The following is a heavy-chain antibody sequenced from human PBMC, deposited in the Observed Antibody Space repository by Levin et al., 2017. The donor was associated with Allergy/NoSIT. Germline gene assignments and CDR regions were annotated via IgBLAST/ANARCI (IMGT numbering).Heavy chain of an antibody. V-gene: IGHV1-69*13. J-gene: IGHJ3*02. CDR2: IIPIFGTA. D-gene: IGHD6-19*01. CDR3: ARAMGSSGWSGAFDI. Sequence: GASVKVSCKASGGTFSSYAISWVRQAPGQGLEWMGGIIPIFGTANYAQKFQGRVMITADESTSTAYMELSSLRSEDTAVYYCARAMGSSGWSGAFDIWGQGTMVTVSS. CDR1: GGTFSSYA.